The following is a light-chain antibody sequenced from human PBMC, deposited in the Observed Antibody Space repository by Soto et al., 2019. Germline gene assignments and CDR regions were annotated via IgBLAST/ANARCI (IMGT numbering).Light chain of an antibody. CDR1: QSVSSY. CDR3: QQRSNWPWT. CDR2: DAS. Sequence: EIVLTQSPATLSLSPGERATLSCRASQSVSSYLAWYQQKPGQAPRLLIYDASNRATGIPARFSGSGSGTEVTLTISSLEPEDFAVYYCQQRSNWPWTFGQGTKVEIK. V-gene: IGKV3-11*01. J-gene: IGKJ1*01.